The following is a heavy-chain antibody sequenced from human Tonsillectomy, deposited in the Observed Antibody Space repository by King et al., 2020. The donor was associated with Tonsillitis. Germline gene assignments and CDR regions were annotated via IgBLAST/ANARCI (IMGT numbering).Heavy chain of an antibody. Sequence: VQLVESGGGLVQPGGSLRLSCAASGLTVSSNYMSWVRQAPGKGLEWVSVIYSGGSTYYADPVKGRFPISRDNSKNTLYLQMNSLRAEDTAVYYCARDVDVDTAMLLGDYMDVWGKGTTVTVSS. CDR3: ARDVDVDTAMLLGDYMDV. V-gene: IGHV3-66*01. J-gene: IGHJ6*03. D-gene: IGHD5-18*01. CDR1: GLTVSSNY. CDR2: IYSGGST.